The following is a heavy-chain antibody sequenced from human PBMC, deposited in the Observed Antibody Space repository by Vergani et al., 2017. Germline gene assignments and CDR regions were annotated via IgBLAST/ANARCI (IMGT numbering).Heavy chain of an antibody. V-gene: IGHV4-39*01. CDR2: IYYSGST. CDR3: ARQERTYYYDSSGYSRDY. CDR1: GGSISSSSYY. D-gene: IGHD3-22*01. J-gene: IGHJ4*02. Sequence: QLQLQESGPGLVKPSETLSLTCTVSGGSISSSSYYWGWIRQTPGKGLEWIGSIYYSGSTYYNPSLKSRVTISVDTSKNQFSLKLSSVTAADTAVYYCARQERTYYYDSSGYSRDYWGQGTLVTVS.